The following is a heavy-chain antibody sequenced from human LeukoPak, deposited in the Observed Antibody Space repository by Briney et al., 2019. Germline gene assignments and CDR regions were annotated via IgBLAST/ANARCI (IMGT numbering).Heavy chain of an antibody. CDR2: ISYDGSNK. J-gene: IGHJ3*02. V-gene: IGHV3-30*18. D-gene: IGHD2-8*01. Sequence: GRSLRLSCAASGFTFSSYGMHWVRQAPGKGLEWVAVISYDGSNKYYADSVKGRFTISRDNSKNTLYLQMNSLRAEDTAVYYCAKDGVLEAFDIWGQGTMVTVSS. CDR3: AKDGVLEAFDI. CDR1: GFTFSSYG.